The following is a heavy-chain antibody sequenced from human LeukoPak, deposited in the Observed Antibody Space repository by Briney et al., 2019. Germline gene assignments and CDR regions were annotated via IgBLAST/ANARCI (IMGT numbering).Heavy chain of an antibody. CDR1: GFTFSSYW. D-gene: IGHD3-10*01. J-gene: IGHJ4*02. V-gene: IGHV3-7*01. Sequence: PGGSLRLSCAASGFTFSSYWMSWVRQAPGKGLEWVANIKQDGSEKYYVDSVKGRFTISRDNAKNSLYLQMNSLRAEDTAVYYCARSRFGELLSAPDYWGQGTLVTVSS. CDR3: ARSRFGELLSAPDY. CDR2: IKQDGSEK.